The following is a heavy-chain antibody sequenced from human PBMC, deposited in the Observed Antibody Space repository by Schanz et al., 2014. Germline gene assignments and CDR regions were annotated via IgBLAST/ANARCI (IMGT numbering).Heavy chain of an antibody. CDR2: ISHDGHRD. CDR3: AKQHGVIQQVSDY. CDR1: GFTFSRSG. V-gene: IGHV3-30-3*02. D-gene: IGHD3-22*01. J-gene: IGHJ4*02. Sequence: VQLLESGGGLVQPGGSLRLSCAASGFTFSRSGMHWVRQAPGKGLEWVAQISHDGHRDFYADSVKGRFTISRDNSENTLYLQMNSLRAEDTAVYYCAKQHGVIQQVSDYWGQGTLVTVSS.